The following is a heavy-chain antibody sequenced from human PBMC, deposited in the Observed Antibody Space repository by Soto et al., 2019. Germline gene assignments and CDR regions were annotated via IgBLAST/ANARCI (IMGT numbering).Heavy chain of an antibody. Sequence: SDTLSLTSTCSGCSISTNSYYRRWTRQPPGKGLEWIGSIYHSGSTYYNPSLKSRVTISVDTSKNQFSLKLSSVTAADTAVYYCARAYGYYFDYWGQGTLVTVSS. CDR2: IYHSGST. J-gene: IGHJ4*02. CDR1: GCSISTNSYY. D-gene: IGHD3-10*01. CDR3: ARAYGYYFDY. V-gene: IGHV4-39*07.